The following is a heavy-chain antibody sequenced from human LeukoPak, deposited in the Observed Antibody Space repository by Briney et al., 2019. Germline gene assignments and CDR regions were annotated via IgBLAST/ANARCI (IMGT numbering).Heavy chain of an antibody. D-gene: IGHD2-2*01. CDR2: ISSSSSTI. CDR3: ARGLGTSWFDP. V-gene: IGHV3-48*01. J-gene: IGHJ5*02. Sequence: PGGFLRLSCAASGFTFSSYSMNWVRQAPGKGLEWVSYISSSSSTIYYADSVKGRFTISRDNAKNSLYLQMNSLRAEDTAVYYCARGLGTSWFDPWGQGTLVTVSS. CDR1: GFTFSSYS.